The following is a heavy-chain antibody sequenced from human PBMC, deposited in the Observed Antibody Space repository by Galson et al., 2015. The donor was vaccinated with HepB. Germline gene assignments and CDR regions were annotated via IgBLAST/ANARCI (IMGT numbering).Heavy chain of an antibody. CDR3: ARGAGWYGNWLDP. J-gene: IGHJ5*02. CDR1: GFTLRDYG. Sequence: LRLSCAVSGFTLRDYGIHWVRQAPGKGLEWVAVIWYDGYTKYYGDSLKGRFTISRDNSKNTLYLEMNSLRDDDTAVYYCARGAGWYGNWLDPWGQGTLVTVSS. D-gene: IGHD6-19*01. CDR2: IWYDGYTK. V-gene: IGHV3-33*01.